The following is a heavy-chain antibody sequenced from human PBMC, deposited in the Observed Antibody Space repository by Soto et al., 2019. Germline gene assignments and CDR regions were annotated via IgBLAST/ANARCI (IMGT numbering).Heavy chain of an antibody. J-gene: IGHJ6*02. V-gene: IGHV1-69*01. CDR1: GGTISSHA. CDR2: IIPILGTT. CDR3: ARDRRPYDNGMDV. Sequence: QGQLVQSGAEVKKPGSSVKLSCKASGGTISSHAISWVRQAPGQGLEWMGGIIPILGTTNYAQKFQGRVTITADESMSTVYMELSSLRFEDTAVHYCARDRRPYDNGMDVWGQGTTVTV.